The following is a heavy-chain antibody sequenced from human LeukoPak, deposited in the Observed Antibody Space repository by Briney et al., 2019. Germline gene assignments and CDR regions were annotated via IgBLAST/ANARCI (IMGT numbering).Heavy chain of an antibody. CDR3: ARELLITRTWFDP. D-gene: IGHD3-22*01. CDR1: GYSFTTYA. V-gene: IGHV7-4-1*02. Sequence: GASVKVSCKASGYSFTTYAINWVRQAPGQGLEWMGWINTNTGNPTYAQGFTGRFVFSLDTSVSTAYLQISSLKAEDTAVYYCARELLITRTWFDPWGQGTLVTVSS. J-gene: IGHJ5*02. CDR2: INTNTGNP.